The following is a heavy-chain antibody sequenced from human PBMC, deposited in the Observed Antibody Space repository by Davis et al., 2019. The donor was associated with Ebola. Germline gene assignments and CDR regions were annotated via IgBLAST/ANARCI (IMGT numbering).Heavy chain of an antibody. CDR3: AADSRVRFLEWLPYGMDV. J-gene: IGHJ6*02. CDR2: IVVGSGNT. D-gene: IGHD3-3*01. CDR1: GYTFTSYG. Sequence: SVKVSCKASGYTFTSYGISWVRQAPGQGLEWMGWIVVGSGNTNYAQKFQERVTITRDMSTSTAYMELSSLRSEDTAVYYCAADSRVRFLEWLPYGMDVWGQGTTVTVSS. V-gene: IGHV1-58*02.